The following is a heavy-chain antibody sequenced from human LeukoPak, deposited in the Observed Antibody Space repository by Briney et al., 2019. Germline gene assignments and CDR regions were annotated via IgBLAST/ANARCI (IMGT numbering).Heavy chain of an antibody. CDR1: GYSISSGYY. Sequence: PSETLSLTCTVSGYSISSGYYWGWIRQPPGKGLEWIGSIYHSGSTYYNPSLKSRVTISVDTSKNQFSLKLSSVTAADTAVYYCARVGQTLRYYDILTGYLRQPKKYYMDVWGKGTTVTVSS. J-gene: IGHJ6*03. CDR2: IYHSGST. D-gene: IGHD3-9*01. V-gene: IGHV4-38-2*02. CDR3: ARVGQTLRYYDILTGYLRQPKKYYMDV.